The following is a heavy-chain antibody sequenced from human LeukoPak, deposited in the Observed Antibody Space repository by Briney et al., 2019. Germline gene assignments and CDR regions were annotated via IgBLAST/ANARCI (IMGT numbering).Heavy chain of an antibody. CDR2: IGSSGTTK. Sequence: GGSLRLSCAASGFTFSRYTMNWVRQAPGKGLEWVSYIGSSGTTKYYADSVKGRFTISRDNAKNSLYLQMNSLRAEDTAVYYCARVLNYYDSSGGFDYWGQGTLVTVSS. CDR1: GFTFSRYT. V-gene: IGHV3-48*04. D-gene: IGHD3-22*01. J-gene: IGHJ4*02. CDR3: ARVLNYYDSSGGFDY.